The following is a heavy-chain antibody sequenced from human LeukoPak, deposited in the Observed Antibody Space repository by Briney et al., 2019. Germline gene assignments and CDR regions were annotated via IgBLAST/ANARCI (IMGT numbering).Heavy chain of an antibody. CDR1: GFTFSSYA. V-gene: IGHV3-30-3*01. Sequence: PGRSLRLSCAASGFTFSSYAMHWVRQAPGKGLEWVAVISYDGSNKYYADSVKGRFTISRDNSKNTLYLQMNSLRAEDTAVYYCAKGGAAYSYDYWGQGTLVIVSS. D-gene: IGHD2-21*01. J-gene: IGHJ4*02. CDR3: AKGGAAYSYDY. CDR2: ISYDGSNK.